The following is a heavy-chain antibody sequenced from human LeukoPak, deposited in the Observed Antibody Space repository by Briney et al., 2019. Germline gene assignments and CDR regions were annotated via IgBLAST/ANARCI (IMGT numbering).Heavy chain of an antibody. D-gene: IGHD3-3*01. CDR2: ISGSGGST. CDR3: AKVQPRITIFGVVTAGDWFDP. V-gene: IGHV3-23*01. CDR1: GFTFSSYS. Sequence: PGGSLRLSCAASGFTFSSYSMNWVRQAPGEGLEWVSAISGSGGSTYYADSVKGRFTISRDNSKNTLYLQMNSLRAEDTAVYYCAKVQPRITIFGVVTAGDWFDPWGQGTLVTVSS. J-gene: IGHJ5*02.